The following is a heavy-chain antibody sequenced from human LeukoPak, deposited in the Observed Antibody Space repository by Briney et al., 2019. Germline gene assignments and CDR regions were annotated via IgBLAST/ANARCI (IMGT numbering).Heavy chain of an antibody. D-gene: IGHD5-24*01. V-gene: IGHV3-11*04. CDR3: ARDPVEMATIWRYYFDY. Sequence: GGSLRLSCAASGFTFSDYYMSWIRQAPGKGLEWVSYISSSGSTIYYADSVKGRFTISRDNAKNSLYLQMNSLRAEDTAVYYCARDPVEMATIWRYYFDYWGQGTLVTVSS. CDR1: GFTFSDYY. J-gene: IGHJ4*02. CDR2: ISSSGSTI.